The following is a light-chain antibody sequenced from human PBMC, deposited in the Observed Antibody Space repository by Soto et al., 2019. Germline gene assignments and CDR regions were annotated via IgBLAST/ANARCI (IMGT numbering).Light chain of an antibody. CDR2: DAS. Sequence: DIQMTQSPSTLSASVGDGVTITCRARQNISVWLAWYRQRPGKAPKFLMYDASSLETGVPSRFSGSGSGTEFTLTIRSLQPDDSATYYCQQYDSSSPTFGQGTKLEIK. CDR1: QNISVW. V-gene: IGKV1-5*01. CDR3: QQYDSSSPT. J-gene: IGKJ2*01.